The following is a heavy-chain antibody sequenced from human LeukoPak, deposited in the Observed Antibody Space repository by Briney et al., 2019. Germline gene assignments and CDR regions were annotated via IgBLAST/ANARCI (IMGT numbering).Heavy chain of an antibody. D-gene: IGHD3-16*02. CDR1: GFAFSSYV. V-gene: IGHV3-23*01. J-gene: IGHJ4*02. CDR2: ISGSGGST. CDR3: ARSRRAGGVIVPFDY. Sequence: GGSLRLSCAASGFAFSSYVMTWVRQAPGKGLEWVSGISGSGGSTYDADSVKGRFTISRDNSKNTLYLQMNSLRAEDTAAYYCARSRRAGGVIVPFDYWGQGTLVTVSS.